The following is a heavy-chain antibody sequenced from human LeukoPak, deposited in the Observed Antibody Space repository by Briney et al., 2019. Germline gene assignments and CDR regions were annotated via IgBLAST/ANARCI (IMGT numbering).Heavy chain of an antibody. D-gene: IGHD3-10*01. CDR2: IIPIFGTA. CDR3: ATDLLWFGELLRAFDI. CDR1: GGTFSSYA. J-gene: IGHJ3*02. Sequence: SVKVSCKASGGTFSSYAISWVRQAPGQGLEWMGGIIPIFGTANYAQKFQGRVTITADESTSTAYMELSSLRSEDTAVYYCATDLLWFGELLRAFDIWGQGTMVTVSS. V-gene: IGHV1-69*13.